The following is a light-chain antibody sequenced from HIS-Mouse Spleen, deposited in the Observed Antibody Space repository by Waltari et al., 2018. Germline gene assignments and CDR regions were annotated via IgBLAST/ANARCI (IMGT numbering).Light chain of an antibody. J-gene: IGLJ2*01. V-gene: IGLV3-10*01. CDR1: AVPNKY. Sequence: SYELTQPPSVSVSPGQTARITRPGDAVPNKYAYWYQQKSGQAPVPGIYEDSKRPSGIPERFSGSSSGTMATVTISGAQVEDEADYYCYSTDSSGNHRVFGGGTKLTVL. CDR2: EDS. CDR3: YSTDSSGNHRV.